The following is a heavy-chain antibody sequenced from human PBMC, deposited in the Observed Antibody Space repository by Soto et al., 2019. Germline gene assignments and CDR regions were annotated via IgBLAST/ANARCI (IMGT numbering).Heavy chain of an antibody. Sequence: GGSLRHSCAASGLSISSYSMSWVRQATGKGLEWVSSITSSSNYIYYADSMKGRFTISRDNAKNSLFLQMNSLRAEDTAVYFCASEVQRWLPMGAFDVWGQGTLVTVSS. D-gene: IGHD5-12*01. CDR1: GLSISSYS. CDR3: ASEVQRWLPMGAFDV. V-gene: IGHV3-21*01. CDR2: ITSSSNYI. J-gene: IGHJ3*01.